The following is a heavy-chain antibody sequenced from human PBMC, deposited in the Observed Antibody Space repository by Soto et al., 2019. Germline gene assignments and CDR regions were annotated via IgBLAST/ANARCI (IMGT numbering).Heavy chain of an antibody. CDR2: IYYSGRT. CDR3: ARGGGIAAAAY. Sequence: SETLSLTCTVSGGSIRDYFWTWIRQPPGKGLEWIGYIYYSGRTNYNPSLKSRVSISVDTSKNHFSLKLSSVTAADTAVYYCARGGGIAAAAYWGQGTLVTVSS. CDR1: GGSIRDYF. J-gene: IGHJ4*02. V-gene: IGHV4-59*12. D-gene: IGHD6-13*01.